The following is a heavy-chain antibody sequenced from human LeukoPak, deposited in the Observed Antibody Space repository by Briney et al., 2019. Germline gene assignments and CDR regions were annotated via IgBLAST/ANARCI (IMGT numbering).Heavy chain of an antibody. J-gene: IGHJ4*02. D-gene: IGHD3-3*01. CDR2: IYYSGST. Sequence: SETLSLTCTVSGGSISSYYWSWIRQPPGKGLEWIGYIYYSGSTNYNPSLKSRVTISVDTSKNQFSLKLSSVTAADTAVYYCARQRFLEWYSDYWGQGTLVTVSS. CDR3: ARQRFLEWYSDY. V-gene: IGHV4-59*08. CDR1: GGSISSYY.